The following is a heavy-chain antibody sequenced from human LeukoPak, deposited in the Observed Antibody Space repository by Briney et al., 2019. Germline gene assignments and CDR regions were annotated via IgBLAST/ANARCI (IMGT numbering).Heavy chain of an antibody. CDR1: GYTFSGYC. CDR2: INPSSGGT. Sequence: ASVKVSCKASGYTFSGYCMHWVRQAPGQGLEWLGWINPSSGGTDYAQKFQGRVTMTRDTFISTAYMELSRLRSDDTAVYYCARDPEGSGSYYKGFDYWGQGTLVTVSS. V-gene: IGHV1-2*02. CDR3: ARDPEGSGSYYKGFDY. J-gene: IGHJ4*02. D-gene: IGHD3-10*01.